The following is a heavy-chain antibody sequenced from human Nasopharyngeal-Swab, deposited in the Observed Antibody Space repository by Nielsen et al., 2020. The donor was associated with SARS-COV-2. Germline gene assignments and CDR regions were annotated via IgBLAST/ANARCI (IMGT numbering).Heavy chain of an antibody. CDR1: GFRFGSFG. D-gene: IGHD6-13*01. V-gene: IGHV3-33*01. Sequence: GGSLRLSCAASGFRFGSFGMHWVRQAPGKGLEWVATIWYDGSNKYYADSVKGRFTISRDNSKNTLYLQMNSLRAEDTAVYYCARIAAAGTKNFDYWGQGTLVTVSS. J-gene: IGHJ4*02. CDR3: ARIAAAGTKNFDY. CDR2: IWYDGSNK.